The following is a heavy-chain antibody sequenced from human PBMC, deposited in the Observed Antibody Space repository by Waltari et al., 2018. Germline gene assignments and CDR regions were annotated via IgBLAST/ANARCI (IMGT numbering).Heavy chain of an antibody. Sequence: QVQLVQSGAEVKKPGSSVKVSCKASGGSFSSYAISWVRQAPGQGLEWMGGIIPIFGTANYAQKFQGRVTITADESTSTAYMELSSLRSEDTAVYYCARSKYCTNGVCYESNAFDIWGQGTMVTVSS. CDR2: IIPIFGTA. D-gene: IGHD2-8*01. CDR1: GGSFSSYA. V-gene: IGHV1-69*12. J-gene: IGHJ3*02. CDR3: ARSKYCTNGVCYESNAFDI.